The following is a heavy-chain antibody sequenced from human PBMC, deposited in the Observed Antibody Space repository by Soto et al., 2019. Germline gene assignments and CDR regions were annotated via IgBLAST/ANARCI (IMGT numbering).Heavy chain of an antibody. J-gene: IGHJ3*01. CDR1: GFTFNFYA. CDR3: TKAGGWYYYDSSGPPDASHV. V-gene: IGHV3-23*01. D-gene: IGHD3-22*01. Sequence: PGGSLRLSXAASGFTFNFYAMAWVRQAPGKGLEWVSGISVNGRTNYADSVKGRFTISRDNSKNMVFLQMDTLRAEDTALYYCTKAGGWYYYDSSGPPDASHVWGQGTMVTVSS. CDR2: ISVNGRT.